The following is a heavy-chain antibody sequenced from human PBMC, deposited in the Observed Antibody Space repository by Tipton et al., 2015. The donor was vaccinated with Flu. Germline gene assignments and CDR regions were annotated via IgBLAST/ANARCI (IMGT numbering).Heavy chain of an antibody. CDR2: ISHEGGDK. Sequence: SLRLSCEVSGFSFSTFAMDWVRQAPGKGLEWVAAISHEGGDKYFADSVKGRFTISRDNSKNTLYLQMNSLRVEDTAVYYCAKEATPYNVLTGYYGYWGQGSMVTVSS. CDR3: AKEATPYNVLTGYYGY. D-gene: IGHD3-9*01. CDR1: GFSFSTFA. J-gene: IGHJ4*02. V-gene: IGHV3-30*18.